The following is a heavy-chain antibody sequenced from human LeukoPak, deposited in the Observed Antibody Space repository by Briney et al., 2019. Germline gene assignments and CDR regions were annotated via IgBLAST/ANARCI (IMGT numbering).Heavy chain of an antibody. V-gene: IGHV3-74*01. CDR1: GFTLSNYW. J-gene: IGHJ4*02. Sequence: GGSQRLSCVASGFTLSNYWVHWVRQAPGKGLVWVSRVNGDGSGTDYVDSVKGRFTIYRDSSKNTVFLQMNSLRADDTAVYYCVTSGYYSYFDDWGQGTLVTVSS. CDR3: VTSGYYSYFDD. CDR2: VNGDGSGT. D-gene: IGHD3-22*01.